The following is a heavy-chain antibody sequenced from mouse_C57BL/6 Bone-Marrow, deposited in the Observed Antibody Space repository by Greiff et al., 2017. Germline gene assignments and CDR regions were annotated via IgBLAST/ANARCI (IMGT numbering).Heavy chain of an antibody. V-gene: IGHV5-4*03. J-gene: IGHJ1*03. CDR3: ARMCYWYFDV. CDR1: GFTFSSYA. CDR2: ISDGGSYT. Sequence: EVKLMESGGGLVKPGGSLKLSCAASGFTFSSYAMSWVRQTPEKRLEWVATISDGGSYTYYPDNVKGRFTISRDNAKNNRYLQMSHLKSEDTAMYYCARMCYWYFDVWGTGTTVTVSS.